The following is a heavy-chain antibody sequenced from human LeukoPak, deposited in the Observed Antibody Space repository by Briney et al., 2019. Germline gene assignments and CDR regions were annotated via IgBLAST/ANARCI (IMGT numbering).Heavy chain of an antibody. CDR1: GYTFTGYY. V-gene: IGHV1-2*02. CDR2: INPNSGGT. D-gene: IGHD2-2*01. CDR3: ARDRGYCRSTSCSAVLFDY. J-gene: IGHJ4*02. Sequence: ASVKVSCKASGYTFTGYYMHWVRQAPGQGLEWMGWINPNSGGTNYAQKFQGRVTMTRDTSISTAYMELSRLRSDDTAVYYCARDRGYCRSTSCSAVLFDYWGQGTLVTVSS.